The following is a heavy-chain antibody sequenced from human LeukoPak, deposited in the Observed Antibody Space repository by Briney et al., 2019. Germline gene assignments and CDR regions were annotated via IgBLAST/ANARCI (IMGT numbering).Heavy chain of an antibody. D-gene: IGHD3-3*01. Sequence: ASETLSLTCAVYGGSFSGYYWNWIRQPPGKGLEWIGSIYYSGSTYYNPSLKSRVTISVDTSKNQFSLKLSSVTAADTAVYYCARAYYDFWSGYSRIDYWGQGTLVTVSS. CDR2: IYYSGST. J-gene: IGHJ4*02. V-gene: IGHV4-34*01. CDR3: ARAYYDFWSGYSRIDY. CDR1: GGSFSGYY.